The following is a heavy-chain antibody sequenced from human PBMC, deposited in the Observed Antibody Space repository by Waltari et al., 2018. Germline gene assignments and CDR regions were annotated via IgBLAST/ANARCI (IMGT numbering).Heavy chain of an antibody. CDR3: ASLPGYSSSWQKRTFDY. D-gene: IGHD6-13*01. J-gene: IGHJ4*02. V-gene: IGHV4-34*01. CDR2: INHSGST. CDR1: GGSFSGYY. Sequence: QVQLQQWGAGLLKPSETLSLTCAVSGGSFSGYYWSWIRQPPGKGLEWIGEINHSGSTNYNPSLKSRVTISVDTSKNQFSLNLSSVTAADTAVYYCASLPGYSSSWQKRTFDYWGQGTLVTVSS.